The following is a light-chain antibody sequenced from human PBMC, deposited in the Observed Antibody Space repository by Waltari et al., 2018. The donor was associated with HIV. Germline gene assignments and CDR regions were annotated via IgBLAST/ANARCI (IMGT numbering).Light chain of an antibody. CDR1: NSDVGASNY. V-gene: IGLV2-14*01. CDR2: EVT. J-gene: IGLJ2*01. Sequence: QSALTQPASVSGSPGQSITLSCTGTNSDVGASNYVSCYQQHPGKAPKLLIYEVTNRPPGISNRFSGSKSGNTASMTISGLQPEDEADYYCSSYTITTAIVFGGGTKLTVL. CDR3: SSYTITTAIV.